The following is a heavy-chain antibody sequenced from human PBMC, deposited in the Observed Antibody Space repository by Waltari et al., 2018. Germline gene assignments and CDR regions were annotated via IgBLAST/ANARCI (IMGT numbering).Heavy chain of an antibody. Sequence: QVHLVQSGPAVKRPGASVKVSCKASGYTFNHYGISWVRQAPGHGLEWMGWIGTYNGIANYAQRVEDRVTMTVDSPTSTAYMELRKLRSDDTGIYYCARAGYGVPTYTYYGMDVWGQGTTVTVSS. V-gene: IGHV1-18*01. CDR2: IGTYNGIA. CDR1: GYTFNHYG. CDR3: ARAGYGVPTYTYYGMDV. D-gene: IGHD5-18*01. J-gene: IGHJ6*02.